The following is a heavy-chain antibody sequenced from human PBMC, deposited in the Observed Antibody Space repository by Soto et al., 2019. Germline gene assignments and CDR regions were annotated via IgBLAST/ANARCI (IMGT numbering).Heavy chain of an antibody. CDR1: GFTFISYD. CDR3: ARAMTTVDGTYYFDY. Sequence: PWGSLRLACAASGFTFISYDIHCVRQSTGKGLEWVSAIGTAGDPYYPGSVKGRFTISRENAKNSLYLQMNSLRAGDTAVYYCARAMTTVDGTYYFDYWGQGTLVTVSS. J-gene: IGHJ4*02. V-gene: IGHV3-13*05. CDR2: IGTAGDP. D-gene: IGHD4-17*01.